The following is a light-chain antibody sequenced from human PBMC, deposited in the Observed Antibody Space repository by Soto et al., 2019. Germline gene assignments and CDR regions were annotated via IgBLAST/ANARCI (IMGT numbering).Light chain of an antibody. CDR3: QQYNLRPPYT. CDR2: DTS. CDR1: QSVSIK. V-gene: IGKV3-15*01. J-gene: IGKJ2*01. Sequence: EIVLTQSPATLSVSPGERVTLSCRASQSVSIKLAWYQQKPGQAPRLLISDTSTRATGIPARFSGSGFATDITLTISSLQSEDFAVYYCQQYNLRPPYTFGQGTKLEIK.